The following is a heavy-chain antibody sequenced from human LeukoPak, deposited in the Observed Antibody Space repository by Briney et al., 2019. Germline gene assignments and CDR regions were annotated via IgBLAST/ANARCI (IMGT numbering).Heavy chain of an antibody. CDR1: GITFSNYA. J-gene: IGHJ4*02. D-gene: IGHD5-18*01. CDR2: ISGSAHKI. CDR3: AGRPTGYSSRYIH. Sequence: PGGSLRLSCVASGITFSNYAVSWVRQAPEKGLDWVPVISGSAHKIRYADSVKGRFTISRDNSENIVYLQMNNLRVEDTAVYYCAGRPTGYSSRYIHWGQGTLVTVSS. V-gene: IGHV3-23*01.